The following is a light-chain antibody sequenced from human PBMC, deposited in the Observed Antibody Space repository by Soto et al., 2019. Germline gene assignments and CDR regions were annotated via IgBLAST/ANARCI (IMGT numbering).Light chain of an antibody. J-gene: IGLJ1*01. V-gene: IGLV2-14*01. CDR3: ISYTSDDVRYV. CDR2: EVS. Sequence: QSALTQPPSASGSPGQSVTISCTGTSSDVGAYNYVSWYQQHPGKAPKLMIYEVSHRPSGISNRFSGSKSGNTASLTISGLQSEDEADYYCISYTSDDVRYVFGTGTKLTVL. CDR1: SSDVGAYNY.